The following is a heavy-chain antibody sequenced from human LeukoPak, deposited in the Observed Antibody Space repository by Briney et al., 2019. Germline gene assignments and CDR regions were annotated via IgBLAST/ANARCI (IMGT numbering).Heavy chain of an antibody. CDR3: ARHEGSGGWYNY. V-gene: IGHV4-59*08. CDR1: GVSISGYY. D-gene: IGHD6-19*01. Sequence: MASETLSLTCTVSGVSISGYYWTWIRQPPGKGLEWIAYIYHSGSSRTTNYNPSLKSRVTISLDTSKNQVSLKLSSVTAADTAVYYCARHEGSGGWYNYWGQGTLVTVSS. CDR2: IYHSGSSRTT. J-gene: IGHJ4*02.